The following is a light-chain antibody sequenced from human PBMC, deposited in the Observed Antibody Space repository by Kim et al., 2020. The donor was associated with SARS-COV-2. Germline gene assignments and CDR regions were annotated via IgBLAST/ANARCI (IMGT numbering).Light chain of an antibody. CDR1: SLRTYH. J-gene: IGLJ3*02. Sequence: ALGQTVRITWQGDSLRTYHASWYQQKPGQAPLLVLFAQTNRPSGIPDRFSGSSSGNTASLTISETQAADEADYYCNSRDSSGKHVLFGGGTQLTVL. CDR2: AQT. V-gene: IGLV3-19*01. CDR3: NSRDSSGKHVL.